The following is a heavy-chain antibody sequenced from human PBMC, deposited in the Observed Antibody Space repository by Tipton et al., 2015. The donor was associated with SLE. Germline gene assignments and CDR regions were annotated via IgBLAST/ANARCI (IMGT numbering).Heavy chain of an antibody. D-gene: IGHD1-7*01. V-gene: IGHV4-34*01. Sequence: GLVKPSETLSLTCAVYGGSFSGYYWSWIRQPPGKGLEWIGSIYHSGSTYYNPSLKSRVTISVDTSKNQFSLKLSSVTAADTAVYYCARDRDWNYGDAFDIWGQGTMVTVSS. CDR2: IYHSGST. CDR1: GGSFSGYY. CDR3: ARDRDWNYGDAFDI. J-gene: IGHJ3*02.